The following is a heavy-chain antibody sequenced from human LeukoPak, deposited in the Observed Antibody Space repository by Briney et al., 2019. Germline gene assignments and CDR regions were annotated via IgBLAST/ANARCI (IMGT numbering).Heavy chain of an antibody. CDR3: ARDEKKYCSGGSCPAYFDY. CDR2: ISGGYNGDS. CDR1: GYTFRHYG. V-gene: IGHV1-18*01. D-gene: IGHD2-15*01. J-gene: IGHJ4*02. Sequence: ASVKVSCKTSGYTFRHYGISWVRQAPGQGLEWMAWISGGYNGDSNYALKLRGRLTMTTDTYTSTAYMELRSLRSDDTAVYYCARDEKKYCSGGSCPAYFDYWGPGTLVTVSS.